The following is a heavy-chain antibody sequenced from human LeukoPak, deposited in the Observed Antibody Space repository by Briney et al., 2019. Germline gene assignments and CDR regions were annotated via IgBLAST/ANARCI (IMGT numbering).Heavy chain of an antibody. J-gene: IGHJ5*02. CDR2: INPNSGNT. CDR1: GYTFTDYY. V-gene: IGHV1-8*02. D-gene: IGHD3-10*01. Sequence: GASVKVSCKASGYTFTDYYMHWVRQAPGQGLEWMGWINPNSGNTGYAQKFQGRVTMTRNTSISTAYMELSSLRSEDTAVYYCAIVNYYGSGSYHGGWFDPWGQGTLVTVSS. CDR3: AIVNYYGSGSYHGGWFDP.